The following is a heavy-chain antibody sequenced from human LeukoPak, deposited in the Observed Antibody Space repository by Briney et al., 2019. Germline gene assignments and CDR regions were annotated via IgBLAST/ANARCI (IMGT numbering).Heavy chain of an antibody. J-gene: IGHJ4*02. V-gene: IGHV4-39*01. CDR1: RGSISSDSYA. Sequence: SPTLSLPCPVSRGSISSDSYAWGWIRKPPGNGLEWIGNIYNSGSTEYNPSLNSRVTMSVDTSKNQFSLKLSSVTAADTAVYYCERRENNYGYFDYWGQGTLVTVSS. CDR3: ERRENNYGYFDY. D-gene: IGHD3-10*01. CDR2: IYNSGST.